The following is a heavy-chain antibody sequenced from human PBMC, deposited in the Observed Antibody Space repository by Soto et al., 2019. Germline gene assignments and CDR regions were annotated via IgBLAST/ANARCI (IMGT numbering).Heavy chain of an antibody. V-gene: IGHV1-46*01. Sequence: QVQLVQSGAEVKKPGASVKVSCKASGYTFTSYYMHWVRQAPGQGLEWMGIINPSGGSTSYAQKLQGRVTMTRDTSTSTVYMERSSLRSEDTAVYYCARVGGYYDSSGYHFDYWGQGTLVTVSS. CDR3: ARVGGYYDSSGYHFDY. D-gene: IGHD3-22*01. CDR1: GYTFTSYY. J-gene: IGHJ4*02. CDR2: INPSGGST.